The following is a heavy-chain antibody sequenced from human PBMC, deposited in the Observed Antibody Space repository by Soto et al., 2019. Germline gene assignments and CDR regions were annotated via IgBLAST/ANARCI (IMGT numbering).Heavy chain of an antibody. D-gene: IGHD3-10*01. V-gene: IGHV4-39*01. CDR3: ARRERYYGSPGWFDP. CDR2: VYYNENT. J-gene: IGHJ5*02. CDR1: GGSIGSFTYY. Sequence: SETLSLTCSVSGGSIGSFTYYWGWIRQPPGKGLEWIGTVYYNENTYYNPSLKSRVTITVDTAKNQFSLNLRSVTAADTAMYFCARRERYYGSPGWFDPWGPGTLVTVSS.